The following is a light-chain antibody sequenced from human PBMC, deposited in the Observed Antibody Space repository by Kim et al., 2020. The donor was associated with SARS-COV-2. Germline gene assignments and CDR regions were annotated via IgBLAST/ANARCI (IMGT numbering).Light chain of an antibody. V-gene: IGLV3-21*04. CDR1: NIGSKS. J-gene: IGLJ2*01. Sequence: VSVDEGKTARITCGGNNIGSKSVPWYQQKPGQAPGLVIYYDSYRPSGIPERFSGSNSGNTATLTISRVETGDEDVYYCQVCDSGVVSGGGTQLTVL. CDR3: QVCDSGVV. CDR2: YDS.